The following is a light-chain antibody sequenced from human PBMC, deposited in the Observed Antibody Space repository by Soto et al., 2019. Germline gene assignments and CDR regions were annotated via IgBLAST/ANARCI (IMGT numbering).Light chain of an antibody. CDR2: EVS. V-gene: IGLV2-14*01. CDR3: SSYATTSTPIYV. CDR1: SSDVGRYNY. J-gene: IGLJ1*01. Sequence: QSVLTQPASVSGSPGQSITISCTGTSSDVGRYNYVSWYQHHPGKAPKLMISEVSNRPSGISNRFSGSKSGNTASLTISGLQAEDEADYYCSSYATTSTPIYVFGTGTKVTVL.